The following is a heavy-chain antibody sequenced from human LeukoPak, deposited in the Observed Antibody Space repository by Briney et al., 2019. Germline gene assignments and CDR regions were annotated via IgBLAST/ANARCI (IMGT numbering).Heavy chain of an antibody. J-gene: IGHJ3*02. V-gene: IGHV4-39*01. CDR1: GGSISSSSYY. Sequence: PSETLSLTCTVSGGSISSSSYYWGWIRQPPGKGLEWIGSIYYSGSTYYNPSLKSRVTISVDTSKNQFSLKLSSVTAADTAVYYCAEKSYYSGAFDIWGQGTMATVSS. D-gene: IGHD3-10*01. CDR3: AEKSYYSGAFDI. CDR2: IYYSGST.